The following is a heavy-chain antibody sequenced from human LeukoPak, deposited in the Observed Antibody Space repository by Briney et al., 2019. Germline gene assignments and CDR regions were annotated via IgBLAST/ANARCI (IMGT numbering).Heavy chain of an antibody. J-gene: IGHJ4*02. CDR1: GFTFSSYG. CDR3: ARGSYGSGSYTFDY. Sequence: GGSLRLSCAASGFTFSSYGMHWVRQTPGKGLEWVAFIRYDGSNKYYADSVKGRFTISRDNSKNTLYLQMNSLRAEDTAVYYCARGSYGSGSYTFDYWGQGTLVTVSS. CDR2: IRYDGSNK. V-gene: IGHV3-30*02. D-gene: IGHD3-10*01.